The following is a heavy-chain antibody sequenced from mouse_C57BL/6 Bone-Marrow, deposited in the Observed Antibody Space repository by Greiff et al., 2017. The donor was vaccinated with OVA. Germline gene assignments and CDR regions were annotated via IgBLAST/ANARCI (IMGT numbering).Heavy chain of an antibody. J-gene: IGHJ3*01. V-gene: IGHV2-3*01. CDR1: GFSLTRYG. CDR2: IWGYGST. D-gene: IGHD1-1*01. Sequence: VQLQQSGPGLVAPSQSLSITCTVSGFSLTRYGVSWVRPPPGKGLEWLGVIWGYGSTNYHSALLSKMSIVKDKSKSQVFLKLNSLQTDDTATYYCAKSPPRYGQFAYWGQGTLVTVSA. CDR3: AKSPPRYGQFAY.